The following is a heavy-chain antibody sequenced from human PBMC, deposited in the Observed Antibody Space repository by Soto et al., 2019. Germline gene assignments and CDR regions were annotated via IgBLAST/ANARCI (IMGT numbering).Heavy chain of an antibody. Sequence: GGSLRLSCAASGFTFSSYGMHWVRQAPGKGLEWVAVIWYDGSNKYYADSVKGRFTISRDNSKNTLYLQMNSLRAEDAAVYYCARDSRAWRGGSCYGSYYYYGRDVCGQVTTVTVSS. J-gene: IGHJ6*02. CDR1: GFTFSSYG. D-gene: IGHD2-15*01. V-gene: IGHV3-33*01. CDR3: ARDSRAWRGGSCYGSYYYYGRDV. CDR2: IWYDGSNK.